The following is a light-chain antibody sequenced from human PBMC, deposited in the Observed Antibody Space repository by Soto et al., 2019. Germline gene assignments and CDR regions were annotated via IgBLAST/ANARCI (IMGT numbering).Light chain of an antibody. CDR2: AAS. Sequence: DIQMTQSPSSLSASVGDRVTITCRASLPIRNYLAWYQQKPGKIPNLLIYAASTLQAGVPSRFSGSGYATDFTLTIRSLQADGVAAYYCQKYNSAPLSLGGGTKVDMK. CDR1: LPIRNY. V-gene: IGKV1-27*01. J-gene: IGKJ4*01. CDR3: QKYNSAPLS.